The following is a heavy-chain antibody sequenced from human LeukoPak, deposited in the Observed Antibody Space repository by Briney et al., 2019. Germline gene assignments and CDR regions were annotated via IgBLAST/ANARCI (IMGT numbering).Heavy chain of an antibody. CDR3: AREGWSDP. J-gene: IGHJ5*02. V-gene: IGHV7-4-1*02. Sequence: ASVKVSCKASGYRFTSFAINWVRQAPGQGLEWMGWINTNTGNPTYAQGFTGRFVFSLDTSVSTAYLQIRSLKAEDTAVYYCAREGWSDPWSQGTLVTVSS. CDR1: GYRFTSFA. CDR2: INTNTGNP.